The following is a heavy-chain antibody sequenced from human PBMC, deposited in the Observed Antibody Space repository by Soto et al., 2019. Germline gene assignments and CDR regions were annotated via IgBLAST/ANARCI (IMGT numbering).Heavy chain of an antibody. D-gene: IGHD3-16*01. J-gene: IGHJ3*01. CDR1: GGSFGSSA. CDR3: ARLRRDWGDAFDL. CDR2: IIPVFDKA. V-gene: IGHV1-69*01. Sequence: QVQLVQSGADVKKPGSSVKVSCKTSGGSFGSSAISWVRQAPAQGLEWMGEIIPVFDKANYAQNFQDRLTITADESTGTVFMQLSSLRSDATAVYFCARLRRDWGDAFDLWGQGTVVTVSS.